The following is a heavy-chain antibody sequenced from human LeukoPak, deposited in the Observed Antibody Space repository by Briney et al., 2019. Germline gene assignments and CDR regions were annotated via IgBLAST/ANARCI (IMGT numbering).Heavy chain of an antibody. CDR3: ARGWQDDILTEIPPYNWFDP. CDR2: IIPIFGIA. V-gene: IGHV1-69*04. D-gene: IGHD3-9*01. CDR1: GGTFSSYA. J-gene: IGHJ5*02. Sequence: SVKVSCKASGGTFSSYAISWVRQAPGQGLEWMGRIIPIFGIANYAQKFQGRVTITADKSTSTAYMELSSLRSEDTAVYYCARGWQDDILTEIPPYNWFDPWGQGTLVTVSS.